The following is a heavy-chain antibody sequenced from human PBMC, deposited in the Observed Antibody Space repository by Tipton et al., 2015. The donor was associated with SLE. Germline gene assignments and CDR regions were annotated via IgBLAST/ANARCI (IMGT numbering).Heavy chain of an antibody. J-gene: IGHJ5*02. CDR3: ARDPYDSTWRNGWFDP. CDR1: GYSITSGDY. CDR2: LHHRGST. D-gene: IGHD6-13*01. V-gene: IGHV4-38-2*02. Sequence: TLSLTCAVSGYSITSGDYWGGIRQPPGKGLEWVGSLHHRGSTYYNPSLKSRVTISTDTSKNEIYLKLTSLTATDTAVYFCARDPYDSTWRNGWFDPWGQGTLVTVSS.